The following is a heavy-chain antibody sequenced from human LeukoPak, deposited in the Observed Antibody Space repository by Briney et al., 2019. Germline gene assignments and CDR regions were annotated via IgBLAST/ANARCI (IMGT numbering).Heavy chain of an antibody. D-gene: IGHD4-23*01. V-gene: IGHV3-11*01. CDR3: ARDEVDYGGKAYYYYYYMDG. CDR2: ISSSGSTI. J-gene: IGHJ6*03. CDR1: GFTFSDYY. Sequence: PGGSLRLSCAASGFTFSDYYMSWIRQAPGKGLEWVSYISSSGSTIYYADSVKGRFTISRDNAKNSLYLQMSSLRAEDTAVYYCARDEVDYGGKAYYYYYYMDGWGKGTTVTVSS.